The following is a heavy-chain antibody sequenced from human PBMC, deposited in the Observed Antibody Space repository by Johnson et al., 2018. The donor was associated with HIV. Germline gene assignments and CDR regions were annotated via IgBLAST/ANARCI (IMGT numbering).Heavy chain of an antibody. CDR3: AKETRDSRSAFDI. D-gene: IGHD3-22*01. CDR2: IGPAGDT. Sequence: VQLVESGGGVVQPGGSLRLSCAASGFTFSSYDMHWVRQATGKGLEWVSAIGPAGDTYYPGSVKGRFTISRENAKHSLYLQMNSLRAGDTAVYYCAKETRDSRSAFDIWGQGTMVTVSS. V-gene: IGHV3-13*01. J-gene: IGHJ3*02. CDR1: GFTFSSYD.